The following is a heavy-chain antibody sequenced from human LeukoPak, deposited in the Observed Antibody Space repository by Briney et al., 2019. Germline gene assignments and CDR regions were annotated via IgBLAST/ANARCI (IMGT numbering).Heavy chain of an antibody. CDR3: ARDKGGPDY. V-gene: IGHV3-48*01. D-gene: IGHD2-15*01. Sequence: TGGSLRLSCAASGFTFNSYSMNWIRQAPGKGLEWISYINEGSTNIYYADSVKGRFTIPRDNAKNSLYMQMNSLRAEDTAVYYCARDKGGPDYWGQGTLVTVSS. CDR1: GFTFNSYS. J-gene: IGHJ4*02. CDR2: INEGSTNI.